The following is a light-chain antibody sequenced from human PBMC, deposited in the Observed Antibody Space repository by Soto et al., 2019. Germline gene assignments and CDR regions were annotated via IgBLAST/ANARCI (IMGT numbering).Light chain of an antibody. Sequence: DIQMTQSPSTLSASVGDRVTITCRASQSISSWLAWYQQKPGKATKLLIYDASSLESGVPSRFRGSGSGTEFTLTISSLKTDDFDTYYCQQYNSYHFTFGPGTKVDI. CDR3: QQYNSYHFT. V-gene: IGKV1-5*01. CDR1: QSISSW. CDR2: DAS. J-gene: IGKJ3*01.